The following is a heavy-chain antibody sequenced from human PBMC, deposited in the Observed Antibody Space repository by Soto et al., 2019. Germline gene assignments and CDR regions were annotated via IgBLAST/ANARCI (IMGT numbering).Heavy chain of an antibody. CDR3: ARGEGYYGSGSYYPYWDY. D-gene: IGHD3-10*01. J-gene: IGHJ4*02. CDR1: GGSISSYY. CDR2: IYYSGST. V-gene: IGHV4-59*01. Sequence: SETLSLTCTVSGGSISSYYWSWIRQPPGKGLEWIGYIYYSGSTNYNPSLKSRVTISVDTSKNQFSLKLSSVTAADTAVYYGARGEGYYGSGSYYPYWDYWGQGTLVTVSS.